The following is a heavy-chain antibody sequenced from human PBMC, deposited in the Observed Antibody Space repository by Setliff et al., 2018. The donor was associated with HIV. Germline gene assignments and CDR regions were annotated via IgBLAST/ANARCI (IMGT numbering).Heavy chain of an antibody. CDR3: ARRWGDILTGPDTFDI. D-gene: IGHD3-9*01. J-gene: IGHJ3*02. CDR1: GYSISSGYY. Sequence: SETLSLTCAVSGYSISSGYYWGWIRQPPGKGLEWIGNIYQSGSSYSNPSLKSRVTISIDTSKNQFSLKLSSVTAADTAVYYCARRWGDILTGPDTFDIWGQGTMGTVSS. V-gene: IGHV4-38-2*01. CDR2: IYQSGSS.